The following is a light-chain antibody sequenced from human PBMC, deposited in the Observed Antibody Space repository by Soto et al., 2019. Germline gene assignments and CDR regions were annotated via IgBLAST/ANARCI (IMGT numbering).Light chain of an antibody. V-gene: IGKV2-28*01. CDR1: QSLLHSNGYNY. CDR3: MQALLTRT. CDR2: LGS. J-gene: IGKJ1*01. Sequence: DIVMTQSPLSLPVTPGEPASISCRSSQSLLHSNGYNYLDWYLQKPGQSPQLLIYLGSYRASGVPDRFSGSGSGTDFTLKISRVEAEDVGVYYCMQALLTRTFGQGTKVEI.